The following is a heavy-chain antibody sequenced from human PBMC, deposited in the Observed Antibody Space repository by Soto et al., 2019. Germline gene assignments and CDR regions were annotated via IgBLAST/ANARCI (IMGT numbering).Heavy chain of an antibody. CDR2: ISWNSGSI. V-gene: IGHV3-9*01. CDR1: GFTFDDYA. D-gene: IGHD5-12*01. J-gene: IGHJ3*02. CDR3: ATDIGGPGYRGYDDAFDI. Sequence: SLRLSCAASGFTFDDYAMHWVRQAPGKGLEWVSGISWNSGSIGYADSVKGRFTISRDNAKNSLYLQMISLRAEDTALYYCATDIGGPGYRGYDDAFDIWGQGTMVTVSS.